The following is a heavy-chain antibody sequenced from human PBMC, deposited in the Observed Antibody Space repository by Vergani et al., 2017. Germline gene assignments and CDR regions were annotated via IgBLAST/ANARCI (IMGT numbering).Heavy chain of an antibody. CDR1: GGSISSGGYY. V-gene: IGHV4-31*01. CDR3: ARCDRGFSRNYGDQDAFDI. CDR2: IYYSGST. J-gene: IGHJ3*02. D-gene: IGHD3-10*01. Sequence: QVQLQEPGPGLVKPSQTLSLTCTVSGGSISSGGYYWSWIRQPPGKGREWIGYIYYSGSTYYNPSLKSLVTISVDTSKNQFSLRLSSVTAADTAVYYCARCDRGFSRNYGDQDAFDIWGQGTMVTVSS.